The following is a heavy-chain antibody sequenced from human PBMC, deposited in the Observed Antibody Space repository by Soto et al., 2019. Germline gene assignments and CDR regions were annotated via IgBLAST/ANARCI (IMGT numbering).Heavy chain of an antibody. D-gene: IGHD3-10*01. V-gene: IGHV1-69*13. CDR1: GGTFSSYA. J-gene: IGHJ5*02. CDR3: ARSLHHHLITMVRGESFPFDP. CDR2: IIPIFGTA. Sequence: SVKVSCKASGGTFSSYAISWVRQAPGQGLEWMGGIIPIFGTANYAQKFQGRVTITADESTSTAYMELSSLRSEDTAVYYCARSLHHHLITMVRGESFPFDPWGQGTLVTVSS.